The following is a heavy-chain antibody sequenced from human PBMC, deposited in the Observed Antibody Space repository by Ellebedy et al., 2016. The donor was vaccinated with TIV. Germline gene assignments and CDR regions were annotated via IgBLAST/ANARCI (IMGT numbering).Heavy chain of an antibody. Sequence: AASVQVSCKASGYTFPSYYMHWVRQAPGQGLEWMGIINPSGCSKSYAQKFQGRVTMTRDTSTTTVYMELNSLRSEDTAVYYCARDLAAAAGYWGQGTLVTVSS. J-gene: IGHJ4*02. CDR1: GYTFPSYY. CDR3: ARDLAAAAGY. CDR2: INPSGCSK. D-gene: IGHD6-13*01. V-gene: IGHV1-46*01.